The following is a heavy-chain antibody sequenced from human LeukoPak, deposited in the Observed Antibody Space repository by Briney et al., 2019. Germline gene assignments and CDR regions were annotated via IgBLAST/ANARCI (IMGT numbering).Heavy chain of an antibody. CDR2: ISAYNGNT. Sequence: ASVKVSCKASGYTFTSYGISWVRQAPGQGLEWMGWISAYNGNTNYAQKLQGRVTMTTDTSTSTANMELRSLRSDDTAVYYCARNEVRYDYVWGSNPRLDYWGQGTLVTVSS. J-gene: IGHJ4*02. CDR1: GYTFTSYG. CDR3: ARNEVRYDYVWGSNPRLDY. V-gene: IGHV1-18*01. D-gene: IGHD3-16*01.